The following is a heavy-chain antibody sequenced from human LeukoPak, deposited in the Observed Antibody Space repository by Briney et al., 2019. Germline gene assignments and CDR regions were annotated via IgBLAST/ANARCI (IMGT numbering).Heavy chain of an antibody. CDR2: ISYSGTT. V-gene: IGHV4-39*07. Sequence: PSETLSLTCTISSASITSSPYFWGWIRQSPGKGLEWIGSISYSGTTYYNPSLKSRVTISVDTSKSQSSLKLTSVTAADTAVYYCAGDGDTINWFFYWGQGTLVTVSS. CDR3: AGDGDTINWFFY. J-gene: IGHJ4*02. CDR1: SASITSSPYF. D-gene: IGHD3-10*01.